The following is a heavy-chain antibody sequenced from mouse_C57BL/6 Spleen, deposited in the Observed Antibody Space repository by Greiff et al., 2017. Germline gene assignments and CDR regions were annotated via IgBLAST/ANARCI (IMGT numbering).Heavy chain of an antibody. Sequence: EVQLQQSGPELVKPGASVKISCKASGYTFTDYYMNWVKQSHGKSLEWIGAINPNNGGTSYHQTFKGKATLTVDKSSSTAYMELRSLTSEDSAVYYCASPLGYYGSSYGYWGQGTTLTVSS. J-gene: IGHJ2*01. CDR3: ASPLGYYGSSYGY. CDR1: GYTFTDYY. D-gene: IGHD1-1*01. V-gene: IGHV1-26*01. CDR2: INPNNGGT.